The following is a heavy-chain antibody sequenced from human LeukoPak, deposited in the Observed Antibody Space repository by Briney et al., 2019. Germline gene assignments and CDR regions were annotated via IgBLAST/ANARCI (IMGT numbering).Heavy chain of an antibody. V-gene: IGHV4-34*01. CDR2: INHSGST. CDR1: GGSFSGYY. CDR3: ARGLGYCSGGSCYLTPLDAFDI. Sequence: SETLSLTCAVYGGSFSGYYWSWIRQPPGKGLEWIGEINHSGSTNYNPSLKSRVTISVDTSKNQFSLKLSSVTAADTAVYYCARGLGYCSGGSCYLTPLDAFDIWGQGTMVTVSS. J-gene: IGHJ3*02. D-gene: IGHD2-15*01.